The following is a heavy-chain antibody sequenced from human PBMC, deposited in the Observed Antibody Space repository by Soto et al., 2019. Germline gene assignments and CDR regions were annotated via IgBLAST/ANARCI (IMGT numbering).Heavy chain of an antibody. D-gene: IGHD6-6*01. Sequence: PSETLSLTCTVSGGSISSYYWSWIRQPPGKGLEWIGYIYYSGSTNYNPSLKSRVTISVDTSKNQFSLKLSSVTAADTAVYYCARVGAARRHYYYYYYMDVWGKGTTVTVSS. V-gene: IGHV4-59*01. CDR2: IYYSGST. CDR1: GGSISSYY. CDR3: ARVGAARRHYYYYYYMDV. J-gene: IGHJ6*03.